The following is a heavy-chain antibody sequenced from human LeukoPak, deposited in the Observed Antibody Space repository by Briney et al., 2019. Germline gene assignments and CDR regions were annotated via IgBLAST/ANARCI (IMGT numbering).Heavy chain of an antibody. Sequence: ASVKVSCKASGYTFTSYGISWVRQAPGQGLEWMGWISAYNGNTNYAQKLQGRVTTTTDTSTSTAYMELRSLRSEDTAAYYCARVGDDIVAGGSWFDPWGQGTLVTVSS. CDR1: GYTFTSYG. D-gene: IGHD5-12*01. CDR3: ARVGDDIVAGGSWFDP. J-gene: IGHJ5*02. CDR2: ISAYNGNT. V-gene: IGHV1-18*01.